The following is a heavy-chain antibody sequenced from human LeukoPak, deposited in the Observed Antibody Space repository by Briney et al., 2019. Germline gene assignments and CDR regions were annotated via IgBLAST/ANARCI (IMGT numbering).Heavy chain of an antibody. Sequence: PGGSLRLSCAASGFTFTDAWMSWVRQAPGKGLEWVGRIKSKSGSVTPDYAAPVKGRFTISRDDSKNTLYLHMNSLKTEDTAVYYGTWQTTFDFWRMDHWGLGTLVGVSS. CDR2: IKSKSGSVTP. CDR1: GFTFTDAW. V-gene: IGHV3-15*01. CDR3: TWQTTFDFWRMDH. J-gene: IGHJ4*02. D-gene: IGHD3-3*01.